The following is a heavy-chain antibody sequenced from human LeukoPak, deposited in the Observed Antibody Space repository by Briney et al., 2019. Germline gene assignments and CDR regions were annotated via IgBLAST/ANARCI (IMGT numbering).Heavy chain of an antibody. CDR2: VSFDGSSK. V-gene: IGHV3-30-3*01. CDR3: ARGKASDSSDSYHTPLDY. Sequence: HTGGSLRLSCAASGFTFNTYAMHWVRQAPGRGLEWVAVVSFDGSSKYYADSVKGRFTISRDNSKNTLYLQMNSLRAEDTSLYCCARGKASDSSDSYHTPLDYWGQGTLATVSS. J-gene: IGHJ4*02. D-gene: IGHD3-22*01. CDR1: GFTFNTYA.